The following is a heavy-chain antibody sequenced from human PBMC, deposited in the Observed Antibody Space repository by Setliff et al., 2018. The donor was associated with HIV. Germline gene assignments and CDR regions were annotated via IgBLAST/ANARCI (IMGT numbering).Heavy chain of an antibody. V-gene: IGHV1-2*02. CDR1: GYTFTAHY. CDR3: ARGANFPYSSSSDY. Sequence: GASVKVSCKTSGYTFTAHYIHWVRQAPGQGLEWVGFINPNTGNTNYPQKFQGRVTMTGDTSISTAFLELSSLTSDDTAVYYCARGANFPYSSSSDYWGQGTLVTVSS. CDR2: INPNTGNT. J-gene: IGHJ4*02. D-gene: IGHD4-4*01.